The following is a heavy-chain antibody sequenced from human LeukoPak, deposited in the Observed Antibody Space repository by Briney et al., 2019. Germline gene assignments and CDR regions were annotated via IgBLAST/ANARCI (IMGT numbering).Heavy chain of an antibody. J-gene: IGHJ4*02. Sequence: GGSLRLSCAASGFTFRNYVIHWVRQAPGKGLEWVAVTSSDLNVKLYADSVKGRFTISRDNSRSTLYLQMNSLRPEDTAIYYCAREGYYGSGSPPSLYFDYWGQGTQVTVSS. CDR1: GFTFRNYV. CDR2: TSSDLNVK. V-gene: IGHV3-30-3*01. CDR3: AREGYYGSGSPPSLYFDY. D-gene: IGHD3-10*01.